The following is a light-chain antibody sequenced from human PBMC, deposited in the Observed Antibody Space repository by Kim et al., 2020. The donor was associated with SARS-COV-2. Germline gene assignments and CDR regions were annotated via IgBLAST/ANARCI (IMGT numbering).Light chain of an antibody. CDR3: QQANSMPFT. CDR2: GAS. J-gene: IGKJ4*01. V-gene: IGKV1-12*02. CDR1: QAVSRW. Sequence: DIQMTQSPSSVSASVGDSVTITCRASQAVSRWLAWYQQRPGKAPNLLIYGASSLQTGVPSRFSGGGSGTDFTLTINSLQPEDFATYYCQQANSMPFTFGGGTKMNIK.